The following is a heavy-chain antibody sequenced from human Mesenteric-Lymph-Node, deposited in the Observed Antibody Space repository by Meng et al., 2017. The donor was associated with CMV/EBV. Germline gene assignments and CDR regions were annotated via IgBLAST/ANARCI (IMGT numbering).Heavy chain of an antibody. D-gene: IGHD6-19*01. Sequence: TFSSYSMSWVRQAPGKGLQLVASISSRSSYKYYADSVKGRFTISRDNAKNSLYLQLNGLSAEDSAVYYCTREDRGGIWEQWPPGTGDFWGQGTLVTVSS. CDR2: ISSRSSYK. J-gene: IGHJ4*02. V-gene: IGHV3-21*01. CDR1: TFSSYS. CDR3: TREDRGGIWEQWPPGTGDF.